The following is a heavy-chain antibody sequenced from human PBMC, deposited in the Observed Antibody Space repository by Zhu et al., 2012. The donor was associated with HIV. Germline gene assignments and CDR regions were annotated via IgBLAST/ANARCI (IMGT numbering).Heavy chain of an antibody. CDR1: GGSTSSHY. V-gene: IGHV4-59*11. D-gene: IGHD3-22*01. CDR3: ARLRILVVITTPLTS. Sequence: QVQLQESGPGLVKPSETLSLTCSVSGGSTSSHYWSWIRQPPGKGLEWIGYVYYTGTTNYNPSLKSRVTISLDMSKNQFSLKLTSVTAADTAVYYCARLRILVVITTPLTSWGQGTLVTVSS. CDR2: VYYTGTT. J-gene: IGHJ4*02.